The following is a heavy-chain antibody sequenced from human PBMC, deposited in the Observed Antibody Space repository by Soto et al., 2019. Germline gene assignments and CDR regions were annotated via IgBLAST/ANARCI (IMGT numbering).Heavy chain of an antibody. CDR3: ARDGSRGSSSFSDAFDI. Sequence: SETLSLTCAVSGGSISSSNWWSWVRQPPGKGLEWIGEIYHSGSTNYNPSLKSRVTISVDKSKNQFSLKLSSVTAADTAVYYCARDGSRGSSSFSDAFDIWGQGTMVTVSS. D-gene: IGHD6-6*01. CDR1: GGSISSSNW. V-gene: IGHV4-4*02. CDR2: IYHSGST. J-gene: IGHJ3*02.